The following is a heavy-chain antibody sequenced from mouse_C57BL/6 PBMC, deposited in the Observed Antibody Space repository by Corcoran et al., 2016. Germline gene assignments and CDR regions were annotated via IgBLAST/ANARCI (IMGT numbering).Heavy chain of an antibody. CDR2: IYPRSGNT. Sequence: QVQLQQSGAELARPGASVKLSCKASGYTFTSYGISWVKQRTGQGLEWIGEIYPRSGNTYYTEKFKGKATLTADKSSSTAYMELRSLTSEDSAVYFCARRGYYGSRYFDVWGTGTTVTVSA. V-gene: IGHV1-81*01. CDR1: GYTFTSYG. J-gene: IGHJ1*03. D-gene: IGHD1-1*01. CDR3: ARRGYYGSRYFDV.